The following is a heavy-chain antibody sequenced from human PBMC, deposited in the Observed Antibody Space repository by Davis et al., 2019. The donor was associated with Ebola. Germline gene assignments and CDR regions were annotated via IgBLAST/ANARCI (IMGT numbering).Heavy chain of an antibody. CDR2: IKQDGSEK. J-gene: IGHJ3*02. Sequence: GGSLRLSCAASGFTFSSYWMSWVRQAPGKGLEWVANIKQDGSEKYYVDSVKGRFTISRDNAKNSLYLQMNSLRAEDTAVYYCARAATRDGYNFRPHFDIWGQGTMVTVSS. CDR3: ARAATRDGYNFRPHFDI. CDR1: GFTFSSYW. V-gene: IGHV3-7*03. D-gene: IGHD5-24*01.